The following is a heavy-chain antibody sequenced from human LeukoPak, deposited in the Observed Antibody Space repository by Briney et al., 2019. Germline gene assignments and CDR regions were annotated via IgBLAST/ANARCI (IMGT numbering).Heavy chain of an antibody. D-gene: IGHD4-17*01. V-gene: IGHV3-23*01. Sequence: RGSLRLSCAASGFTFSSYAMSWVRQAPGKGLEWVSAISGSGGNTYYADFVKGRFTISRDNSRNTLYLQMISLRAEDTAVYYCARDFGDYVSEYFQHWGQGTLVTVSS. CDR2: ISGSGGNT. J-gene: IGHJ1*01. CDR3: ARDFGDYVSEYFQH. CDR1: GFTFSSYA.